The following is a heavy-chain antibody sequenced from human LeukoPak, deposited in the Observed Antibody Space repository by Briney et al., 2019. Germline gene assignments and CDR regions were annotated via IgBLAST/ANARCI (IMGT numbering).Heavy chain of an antibody. CDR1: GFTFRAYA. D-gene: IGHD2/OR15-2a*01. CDR2: ISYDGSST. J-gene: IGHJ4*02. CDR3: ARDAQDYFDSTTSFDY. Sequence: GGSLRLSCAASGFTFRAYAMHWVRQAPGQGLEWVAVISYDGSSTYTADSVKGRITISRDNSEDTVYLHMNILRPEDTAVYYCARDAQDYFDSTTSFDYWGQGTLLIVSS. V-gene: IGHV3-30*04.